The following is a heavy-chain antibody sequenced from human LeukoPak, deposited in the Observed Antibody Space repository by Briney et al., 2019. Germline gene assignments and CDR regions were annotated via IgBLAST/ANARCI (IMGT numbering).Heavy chain of an antibody. V-gene: IGHV4-59*01. CDR2: IYYSGST. J-gene: IGHJ6*03. D-gene: IGHD3-22*01. Sequence: SETLSPICTISGGSISSYYWSWIRQPPGKGLEWIGYIYYSGSTNYNPSLRSRVTISLDTSKNQFSLKLRSVTAADTAVYYCARGLTSGYYGSYYMDVWGRGTTLTVS. CDR3: ARGLTSGYYGSYYMDV. CDR1: GGSISSYY.